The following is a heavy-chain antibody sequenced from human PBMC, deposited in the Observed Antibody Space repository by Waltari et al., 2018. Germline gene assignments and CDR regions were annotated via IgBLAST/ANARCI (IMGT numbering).Heavy chain of an antibody. J-gene: IGHJ4*02. CDR1: GFTFSSYW. CDR2: IKQDGSEK. V-gene: IGHV3-7*01. CDR3: AREVGNDYIWGSNDY. Sequence: EVQLVESGGGLVQPGGSLRLSCAASGFTFSSYWMSWVRQAPGKGLEWVANIKQDGSEKYYVDSVKGRFTISRDNAKNSLYLQMNSLRAEDTAVYYCAREVGNDYIWGSNDYWGQGTLVTVSS. D-gene: IGHD3-16*01.